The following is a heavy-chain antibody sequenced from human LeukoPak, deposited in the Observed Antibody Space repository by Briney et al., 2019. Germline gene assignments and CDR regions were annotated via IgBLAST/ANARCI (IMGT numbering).Heavy chain of an antibody. CDR1: GFNFGDNT. J-gene: IGHJ4*02. CDR3: ATTIFGVVTQSY. Sequence: GGSLRLSCTASGFNFGDNTMHWVRQAPGKGLEWVPSISSRSTYINYGDSLKGRCTISRDNAGNSLHLQIDSLRDEDTAVYYCATTIFGVVTQSYWGQGTLLSVSS. CDR2: ISSRSTYI. D-gene: IGHD3-3*01. V-gene: IGHV3-21*01.